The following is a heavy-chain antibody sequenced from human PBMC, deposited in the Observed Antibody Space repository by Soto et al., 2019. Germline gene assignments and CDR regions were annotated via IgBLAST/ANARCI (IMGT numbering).Heavy chain of an antibody. CDR1: GGSISSDSYY. V-gene: IGHV4-39*01. D-gene: IGHD3-9*01. CDR3: ARHDLTGTSVESNWFDL. CDR2: ISYSGST. J-gene: IGHJ6*02. Sequence: PSETLSLTCTVSGGSISSDSYYWGWIRQSPEKGLEWIASISYSGSTYYNPTLKSRLIISVDTSKNEFSLKMRSLTAADTAVYYCARHDLTGTSVESNWFDLWGQGTTVTVSS.